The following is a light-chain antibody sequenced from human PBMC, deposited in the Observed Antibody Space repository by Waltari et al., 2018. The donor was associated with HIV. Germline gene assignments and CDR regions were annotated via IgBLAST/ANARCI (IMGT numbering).Light chain of an antibody. CDR1: SSTIRAGYH. J-gene: IGLJ1*01. V-gene: IGLV1-40*01. CDR2: GNS. Sequence: QSVLTQPPSVSGAPGQRVTISRPGSSSTIRAGYHVHSNQQFPGTAPKPLIYGNSNRPSGVPDRFSGSKSGTSASLAITGLQAEDEADYYCQSYDSSLSGSYVFGTGTKVTVL. CDR3: QSYDSSLSGSYV.